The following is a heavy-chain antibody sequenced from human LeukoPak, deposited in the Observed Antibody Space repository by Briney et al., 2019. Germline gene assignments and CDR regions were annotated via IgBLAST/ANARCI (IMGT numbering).Heavy chain of an antibody. Sequence: SETLSLTCTVSGGSTSSGSYYWSWIRQPAGKGLEWIGRIYTSGSTNYNPSLKSRVTISVDTSKNQFSLKLSSVTAADTAVYYCARDTVAGNFDDWGQGTLVTVSS. D-gene: IGHD6-19*01. CDR2: IYTSGST. V-gene: IGHV4-61*02. J-gene: IGHJ4*02. CDR1: GGSTSSGSYY. CDR3: ARDTVAGNFDD.